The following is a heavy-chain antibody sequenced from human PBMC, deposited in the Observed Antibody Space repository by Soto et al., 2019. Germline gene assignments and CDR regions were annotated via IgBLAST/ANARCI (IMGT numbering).Heavy chain of an antibody. D-gene: IGHD6-19*01. CDR2: FDPEDGET. J-gene: IGHJ4*02. CDR3: ATQSGWYRYFDY. V-gene: IGHV1-24*01. Sequence: ASVKVSCKVSGYTLTELSMHWVRQAPGKGLEWMGGFDPEDGETIYAQKFQGRVTMTEDTSTDTAYMELSSLRSEDTAVYYCATQSGWYRYFDYWGQGTLVTVSS. CDR1: GYTLTELS.